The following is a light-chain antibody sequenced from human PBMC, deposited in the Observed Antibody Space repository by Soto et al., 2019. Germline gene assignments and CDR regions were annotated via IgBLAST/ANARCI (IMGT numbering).Light chain of an antibody. CDR3: CSYAGSYTFV. CDR1: SSDVGGYNI. CDR2: DVS. V-gene: IGLV2-11*01. J-gene: IGLJ2*01. Sequence: QSALTQPRSVSGSPGQSVTISCTGTSSDVGGYNIVSWYQHHPGKAPKLMIYDVSKRPSGVPDRFSGSKSGNTASLTISGLQAEDEADYFCCSYAGSYTFVFGGGTKLTVL.